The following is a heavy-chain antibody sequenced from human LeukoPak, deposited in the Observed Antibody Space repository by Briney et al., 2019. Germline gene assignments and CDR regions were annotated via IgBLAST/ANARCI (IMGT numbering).Heavy chain of an antibody. Sequence: SETLSLTCTVSGGSISSSSYYWGWIRQPPGKGLEWIGSIYYSGSTYYNPSLKSRVTISVDTSKNQFSLKLSSVTAADTAVYYCASGLIVVVPAAIYWFDPWGQGTLVTVSS. CDR3: ASGLIVVVPAAIYWFDP. V-gene: IGHV4-39*07. CDR1: GGSISSSSYY. J-gene: IGHJ5*02. D-gene: IGHD2-2*01. CDR2: IYYSGST.